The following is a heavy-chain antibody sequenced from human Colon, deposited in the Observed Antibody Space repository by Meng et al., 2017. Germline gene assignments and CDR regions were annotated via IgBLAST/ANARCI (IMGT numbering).Heavy chain of an antibody. CDR1: RFTFSEYA. CDR3: HLLVAGRGVFYFYSGFDV. CDR2: ISASGDRT. V-gene: IGHV3-23*01. D-gene: IGHD6-19*01. Sequence: GESLKISCAASRFTFSEYAMSWVRQSPGKGLEWVSTISASGDRTFYADSVKGRFTISRDNSRNRLYLQMKSLRAEDTAVYYCHLLVAGRGVFYFYSGFDVWGQGTKVTVSS. J-gene: IGHJ6*02.